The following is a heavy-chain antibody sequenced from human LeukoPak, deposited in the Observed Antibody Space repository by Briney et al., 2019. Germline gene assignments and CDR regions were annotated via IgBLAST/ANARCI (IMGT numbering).Heavy chain of an antibody. J-gene: IGHJ4*02. V-gene: IGHV5-51*01. D-gene: IGHD1-26*01. CDR2: ICPGDSDT. Sequence: GESLKISSKGSGYSFTNYWIGWVRQMPGKGLEWMGIICPGDSDTRYSPSFQGQVTISADKSISTAYLQWSSLKASDTAMYYCASHGGGSYYSVYFDYWGQGTLVTVSS. CDR3: ASHGGGSYYSVYFDY. CDR1: GYSFTNYW.